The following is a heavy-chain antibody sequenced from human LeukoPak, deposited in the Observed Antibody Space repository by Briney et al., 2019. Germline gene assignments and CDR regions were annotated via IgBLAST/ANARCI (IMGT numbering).Heavy chain of an antibody. V-gene: IGHV3-21*01. Sequence: GGSLRLSCAASGFTFSSHAMSWVRQAPGKGLEWVSSMSSGSSYIYYADSVKGRFTISRDNAKNSLYLQMNSLRVEDTAVYYCARDRGDYGSGSYYSDYWGQGTLVTVSS. CDR3: ARDRGDYGSGSYYSDY. J-gene: IGHJ4*02. D-gene: IGHD3-10*01. CDR2: MSSGSSYI. CDR1: GFTFSSHA.